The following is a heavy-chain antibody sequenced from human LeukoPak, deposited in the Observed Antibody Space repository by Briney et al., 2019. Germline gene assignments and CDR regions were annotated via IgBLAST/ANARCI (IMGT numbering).Heavy chain of an antibody. V-gene: IGHV3-30-3*01. D-gene: IGHD5-12*01. Sequence: GRSLRLSCAGSGFTLSTESMHWVRQAPGKGLEWVALFSYDGSTQRYADSVKGRFTISRDNSKNSLYLQMNSLRTEDTAVYYCAKAKDGFSGYDDLFDSWGQGTLVTVSS. J-gene: IGHJ4*02. CDR3: AKAKDGFSGYDDLFDS. CDR2: FSYDGSTQ. CDR1: GFTLSTES.